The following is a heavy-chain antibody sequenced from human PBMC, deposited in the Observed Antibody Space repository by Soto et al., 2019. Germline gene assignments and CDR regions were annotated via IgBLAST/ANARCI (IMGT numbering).Heavy chain of an antibody. D-gene: IGHD2-2*01. J-gene: IGHJ5*02. CDR1: GGTFSSYT. CDR3: ARDSTLGYCSSTSCYAGFGNRFDP. V-gene: IGHV1-69*04. CDR2: IIPILGIA. Sequence: GASVKVSCKASGGTFSSYTISWVRQAPGQGLEWMGRIIPILGIANYAQKFQGRVTITADKSTSTAYMELSSLRSEDTAVYYCARDSTLGYCSSTSCYAGFGNRFDPWGQGTLVTVSS.